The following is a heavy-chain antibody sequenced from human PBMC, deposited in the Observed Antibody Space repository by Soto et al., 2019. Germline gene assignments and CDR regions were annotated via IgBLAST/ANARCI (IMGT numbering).Heavy chain of an antibody. J-gene: IGHJ5*02. Sequence: QVQLVESGGGVVQPGRSLRLSCAASGFTFSTYAMHWVRQAPGKGLEWVAVISDDGSNKYYADSVKGRFTISRDNSKNTLFLQMNSLRAEDTAVCYCATEGNSPNWFDPWGQGTLVTVSS. CDR3: ATEGNSPNWFDP. D-gene: IGHD1-1*01. CDR2: ISDDGSNK. V-gene: IGHV3-30-3*01. CDR1: GFTFSTYA.